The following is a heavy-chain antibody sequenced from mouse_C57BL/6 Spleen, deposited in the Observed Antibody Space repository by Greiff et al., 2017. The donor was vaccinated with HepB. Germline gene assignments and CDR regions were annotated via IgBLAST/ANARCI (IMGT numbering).Heavy chain of an antibody. CDR3: TRGPNYYGSSYGYFDY. CDR1: GFTFSDAW. Sequence: EVKLVESGGGLVQPGGSMKLSCAASGFTFSDAWMDWVRQSPEKGLEWVAEIRNKANNHATYYAESVKGRFTISRDDSKSSVYLQMNSLRAEDTGIYYCTRGPNYYGSSYGYFDYWGQGTTLTVSS. CDR2: IRNKANNHAT. V-gene: IGHV6-6*01. J-gene: IGHJ2*01. D-gene: IGHD1-1*01.